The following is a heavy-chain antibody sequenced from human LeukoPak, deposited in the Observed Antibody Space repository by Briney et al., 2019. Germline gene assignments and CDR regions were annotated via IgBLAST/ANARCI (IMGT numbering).Heavy chain of an antibody. V-gene: IGHV4-59*01. CDR1: GGSISSYY. Sequence: PSETLSLTCTVSGGSISSYYWSWIRQPPGKGLECIGYIHCSGSTNYNPSLKSRVTISVDKSKNQFSLKLSSVTAADTAVYYCARAGTIVEATWAFDYWGQGTLVTVSS. D-gene: IGHD1-26*01. CDR2: IHCSGST. J-gene: IGHJ4*02. CDR3: ARAGTIVEATWAFDY.